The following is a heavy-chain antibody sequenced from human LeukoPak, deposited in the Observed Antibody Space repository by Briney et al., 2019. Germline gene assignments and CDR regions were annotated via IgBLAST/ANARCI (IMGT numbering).Heavy chain of an antibody. D-gene: IGHD4-11*01. CDR2: IQNSART. J-gene: IGHJ6*02. V-gene: IGHV4-61*01. CDR3: ATDYSNFYGMDV. CDR1: GGSVNSGSYF. Sequence: SETLTLTCTVSGGSVNSGSYFWSWIRQPPGKGLEWIGYIQNSARTNYNPSLESRVTISVDSSKDQFSLRLSSVTAADTAVYYCATDYSNFYGMDVWGQGTTVTVSS.